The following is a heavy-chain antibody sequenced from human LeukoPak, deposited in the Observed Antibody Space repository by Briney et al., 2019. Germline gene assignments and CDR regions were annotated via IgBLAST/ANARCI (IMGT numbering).Heavy chain of an antibody. CDR3: ARHSSPHDY. CDR1: GVSFSGYY. V-gene: IGHV4-34*01. J-gene: IGHJ4*02. CDR2: INHSGST. D-gene: IGHD6-6*01. Sequence: SETLSLTCAVYGVSFSGYYWSWIRQPPGRGLEWIGEINHSGSTNYNPSLKSRVTISVDTSKNQFSLKLSSVTAADTAVYYCARHSSPHDYWGQGTLVTVSS.